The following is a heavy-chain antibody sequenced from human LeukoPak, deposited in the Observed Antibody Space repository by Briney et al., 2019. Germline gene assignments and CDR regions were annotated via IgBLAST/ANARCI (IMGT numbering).Heavy chain of an antibody. CDR3: ARGIAARRGDY. D-gene: IGHD6-6*01. CDR2: INPYSGGT. V-gene: IGHV1-2*02. J-gene: IGHJ4*02. Sequence: ASVKVSCKASGYTFTGYYMHWVGQAPGQGLEWMGWINPYSGGTNYAQKFQGRVTMTRDTSISTAYMELSRLRSDDTAVYYCARGIAARRGDYWGQGTLVTVSS. CDR1: GYTFTGYY.